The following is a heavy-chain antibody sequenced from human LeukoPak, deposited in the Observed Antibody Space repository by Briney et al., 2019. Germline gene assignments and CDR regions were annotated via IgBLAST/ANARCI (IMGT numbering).Heavy chain of an antibody. Sequence: ASVKVSCKASGYIFSNYGIGWVRQAPGQGLEWLGWISVYTGDTKYAQKVQGRVTMTSDTSTNTAYMELSSLTYDDAAVYYCARGGSGSWYLHWGQGTVVAVSS. J-gene: IGHJ4*02. CDR3: ARGGSGSWYLH. CDR2: ISVYTGDT. CDR1: GYIFSNYG. D-gene: IGHD6-13*01. V-gene: IGHV1-18*01.